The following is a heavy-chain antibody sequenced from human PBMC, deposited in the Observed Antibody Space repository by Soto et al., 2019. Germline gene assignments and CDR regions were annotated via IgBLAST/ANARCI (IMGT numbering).Heavy chain of an antibody. CDR2: TKYRSKWYT. CDR3: AREGWATRTDTYNYDMDV. J-gene: IGHJ6*02. CDR1: GDSVSSIAAA. D-gene: IGHD6-19*01. Sequence: SQTLSLTCVISGDSVSSIAAAWSWIRKSPSRGLEWLGRTKYRSKWYTEYAGSVKSRININPDTSKNQFSLQLNSVTPDDTAVYYCAREGWATRTDTYNYDMDVWGQGTTVTVSS. V-gene: IGHV6-1*01.